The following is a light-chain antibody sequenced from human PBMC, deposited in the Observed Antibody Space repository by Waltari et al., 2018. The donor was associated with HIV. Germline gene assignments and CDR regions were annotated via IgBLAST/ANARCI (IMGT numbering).Light chain of an antibody. CDR2: GNS. J-gene: IGLJ1*01. CDR1: PSNILPGYA. CDR3: QSYDSGLSGSYV. V-gene: IGLV1-40*01. Sequence: QSVLTPPPSVSGAPGQRVPIPCTGSPSNILPGYAVPWSQQLPGTAPKLLIYGNSNRPSGVPDRFSGSKSGTSASLAITGLQAEDEADYYCQSYDSGLSGSYVFGTGTKVTVL.